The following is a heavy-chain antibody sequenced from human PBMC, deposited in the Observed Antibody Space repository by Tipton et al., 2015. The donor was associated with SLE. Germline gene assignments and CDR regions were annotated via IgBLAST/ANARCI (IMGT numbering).Heavy chain of an antibody. Sequence: LRLSCTVSGGSISSGSHYWSWIRQPAGKGLEWIGRIYTSGSTNYNPSLKSRVTISVATSKNQFSVKLSSGTAADTAVYYCARGEYSSSWYPFDYWGQGTLVTVSS. CDR1: GGSISSGSHY. CDR2: IYTSGST. J-gene: IGHJ4*02. V-gene: IGHV4-61*02. CDR3: ARGEYSSSWYPFDY. D-gene: IGHD6-13*01.